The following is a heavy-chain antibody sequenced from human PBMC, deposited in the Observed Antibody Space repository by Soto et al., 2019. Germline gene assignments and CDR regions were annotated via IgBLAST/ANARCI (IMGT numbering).Heavy chain of an antibody. J-gene: IGHJ5*02. CDR2: IYYSGST. CDR1: GGSISSYY. CDR3: ARVGVVYYDILTGYPSGWFDP. V-gene: IGHV4-59*01. D-gene: IGHD3-9*01. Sequence: PSETLSLTCTVSGGSISSYYWSWIRQPPGKGLEWIGYIYYSGSTNYNPSLKSRVTISVDTSKNQFSLKLSSVTAADTAVYYCARVGVVYYDILTGYPSGWFDPWGQGTLVTVSS.